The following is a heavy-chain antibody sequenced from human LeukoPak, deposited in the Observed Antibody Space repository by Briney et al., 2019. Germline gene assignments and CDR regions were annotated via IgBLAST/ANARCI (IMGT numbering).Heavy chain of an antibody. CDR1: GFTFSSYA. V-gene: IGHV3-23*01. J-gene: IGHJ4*02. D-gene: IGHD2-2*01. CDR3: AKYSQLLSGYYFDF. CDR2: ISGSGGSA. Sequence: GGSPRLSCAASGFTFSSYAMTWVRQAPGKGLEWVSAISGSGGSAYYADSVKGRFTISRDNSKNTLYLQMNSLRAEDTAIYYCAKYSQLLSGYYFDFWGQGTLVTVSS.